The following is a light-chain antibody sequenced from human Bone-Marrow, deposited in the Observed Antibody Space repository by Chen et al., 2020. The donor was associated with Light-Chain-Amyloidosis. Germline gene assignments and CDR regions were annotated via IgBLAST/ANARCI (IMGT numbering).Light chain of an antibody. CDR3: QSADSSGTYEVI. V-gene: IGLV3-25*03. J-gene: IGLJ2*01. CDR2: RDT. Sequence: SFELTQPPPVSMSPGQTARLTCSGDDLPTKYAYWYQQKPGQAPVLVIHRDTERPSGISERFSGSSSGTTATLTISGVQAEDEADYHCQSADSSGTYEVIFGGGTKLTVL. CDR1: DLPTKY.